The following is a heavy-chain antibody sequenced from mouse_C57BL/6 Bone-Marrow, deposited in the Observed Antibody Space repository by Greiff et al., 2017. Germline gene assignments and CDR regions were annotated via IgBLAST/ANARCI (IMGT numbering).Heavy chain of an antibody. CDR1: GYTFTSYW. V-gene: IGHV1-74*01. CDR2: IHPSDSDT. Sequence: QVHVKQPGAELVKPGASVKVSCKASGYTFTSYWMHWVKQRPGQGLEWIGRIHPSDSDTNYNQKFKGKATLTVDKSSSTAYMQLSSLASEDSAVYYCAIGLGGLGRLDYWGQGTTLTVYS. J-gene: IGHJ2*01. CDR3: AIGLGGLGRLDY. D-gene: IGHD4-1*01.